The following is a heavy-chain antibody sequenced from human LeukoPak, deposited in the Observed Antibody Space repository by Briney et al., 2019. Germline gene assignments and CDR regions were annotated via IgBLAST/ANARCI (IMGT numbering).Heavy chain of an antibody. CDR2: INPSAGST. CDR3: ARDNSVGETAWWFDP. CDR1: GYTFTSYY. V-gene: IGHV1-46*01. D-gene: IGHD1-26*01. J-gene: IGHJ5*02. Sequence: ASVKVSCKASGYTFTSYYMHWVRQAPGQGLGWMGIINPSAGSTSYAQKFQGRLTMTRDMFTSTDYMELTSLTSDDTAVYYCARDNSVGETAWWFDPWGQGTLVTVSS.